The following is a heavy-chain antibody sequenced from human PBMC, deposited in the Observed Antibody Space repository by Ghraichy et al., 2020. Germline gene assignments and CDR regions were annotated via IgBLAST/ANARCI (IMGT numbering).Heavy chain of an antibody. D-gene: IGHD2-8*01. CDR1: GYTFTGYY. Sequence: ASVKVSCKASGYTFTGYYMHWVRQAPGQGLEWMGRINPNSGGTNYAQKFQGRVTMTRDTSISTAYMELSRLRSDDTAVYYCASQSFLGYCTNGVCYDWGQGTLVTVSS. J-gene: IGHJ4*02. CDR2: INPNSGGT. CDR3: ASQSFLGYCTNGVCYD. V-gene: IGHV1-2*06.